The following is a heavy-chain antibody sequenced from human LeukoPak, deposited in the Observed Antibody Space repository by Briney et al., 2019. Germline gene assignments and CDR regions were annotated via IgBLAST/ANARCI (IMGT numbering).Heavy chain of an antibody. V-gene: IGHV1-18*01. CDR1: GYTFTTYG. Sequence: ASVKVSCKASGYTFTTYGISWVRLAPGQGLEWMGWISAYNGNTNYAQQFQGRVTMTTDTSMSTAYMELRSLRSDDTAVYYCARDLIAVRPGWFDPWDQGSLVTVSS. D-gene: IGHD6-6*01. CDR2: ISAYNGNT. CDR3: ARDLIAVRPGWFDP. J-gene: IGHJ5*02.